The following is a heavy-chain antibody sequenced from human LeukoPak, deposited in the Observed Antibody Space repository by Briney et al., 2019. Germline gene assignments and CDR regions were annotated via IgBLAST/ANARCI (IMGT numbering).Heavy chain of an antibody. CDR2: IIPIFGTS. CDR3: ASGGGRISMLGGVIQHFDQ. D-gene: IGHD3-10*01. J-gene: IGHJ4*02. V-gene: IGHV1-69*06. CDR1: GGTFNSYA. Sequence: GASVKVSCKASGGTFNSYAINWVRQAPGQGLEWMGGIIPIFGTSNFAQKFQGRVTITADKSTSTAYMELSSLRSEDTAVYYCASGGGRISMLGGVIQHFDQWGQGTLVIVSS.